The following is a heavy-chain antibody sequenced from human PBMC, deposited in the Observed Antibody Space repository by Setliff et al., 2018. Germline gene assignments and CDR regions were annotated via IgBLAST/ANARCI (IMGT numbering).Heavy chain of an antibody. V-gene: IGHV4-31*03. CDR2: IDYSGST. CDR3: ARGGYIPGGYFQD. D-gene: IGHD6-25*01. CDR1: GGSISSGGYY. Sequence: PSETLSLTCTVSGGSISSGGYYWSWIRQHPGKGLEWTGYIDYSGSTYYNPSLKSRVTISVDTSKNQFSLKLSSVTAADTAVYYCARGGYIPGGYFQDWGQGTLVTVSS. J-gene: IGHJ1*01.